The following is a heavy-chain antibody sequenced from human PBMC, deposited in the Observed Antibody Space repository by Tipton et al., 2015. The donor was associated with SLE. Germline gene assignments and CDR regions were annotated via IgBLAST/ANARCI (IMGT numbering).Heavy chain of an antibody. J-gene: IGHJ3*02. Sequence: TLSLTCTVSGASISSHYWTWIRQSPGKGLEWIGYIHFSGSTNYNLSLKTRVTISVDTSKRHFSLKLTSVTAADPAVYYCARGGGDSVAAFDIWGQGTLVTVSS. CDR1: GASISSHY. V-gene: IGHV4-59*11. CDR3: ARGGGDSVAAFDI. CDR2: IHFSGST. D-gene: IGHD2-21*01.